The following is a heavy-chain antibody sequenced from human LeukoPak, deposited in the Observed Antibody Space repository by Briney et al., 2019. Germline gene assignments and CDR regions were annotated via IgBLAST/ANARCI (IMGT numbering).Heavy chain of an antibody. Sequence: GGPLRLSCAASGFTFSSYWMSWVRQAPGKGREWGANINQDGSEKYYEASVKGRFTISRDNAKNSLYLQMNSLRAEDTAVYYCARGYGNYGYWGQGTLVTVSS. D-gene: IGHD4-11*01. CDR2: INQDGSEK. V-gene: IGHV3-7*01. CDR3: ARGYGNYGY. CDR1: GFTFSSYW. J-gene: IGHJ4*02.